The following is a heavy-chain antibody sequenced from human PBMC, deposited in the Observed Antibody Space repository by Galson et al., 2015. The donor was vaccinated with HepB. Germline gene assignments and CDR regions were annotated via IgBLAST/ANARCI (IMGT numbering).Heavy chain of an antibody. CDR3: ARGNYEIDT. CDR2: TYYRSTWIN. Sequence: CAISGDSVSSIGTAWIRIRQSPSRGLEWLGRTYYRSTWINKYAESVRSRLVINPDTSNNQFSLHLNSVIPEDTAVYYCARGNYEIDTWGQGTMVTVSS. J-gene: IGHJ3*02. V-gene: IGHV6-1*01. CDR1: GDSVSSIGTA. D-gene: IGHD3-22*01.